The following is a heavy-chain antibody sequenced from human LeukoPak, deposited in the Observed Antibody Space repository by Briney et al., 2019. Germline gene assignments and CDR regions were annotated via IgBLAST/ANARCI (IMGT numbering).Heavy chain of an antibody. D-gene: IGHD6-6*01. CDR1: GYTFTSYD. CDR3: ASSSIAARAFDI. V-gene: IGHV1-8*03. CDR2: MNPNSGNT. J-gene: IGHJ3*02. Sequence: GASVKVSCKASGYTFTSYDINWVRQATGQGLEWMGWMNPNSGNTGYAQKFQGRVTITRNTSISTAYMELSSLRSEDTAVYYCASSSIAARAFDIWGQGTMVTVSS.